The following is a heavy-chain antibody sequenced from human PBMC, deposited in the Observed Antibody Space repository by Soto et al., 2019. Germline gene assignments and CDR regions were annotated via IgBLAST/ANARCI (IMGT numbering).Heavy chain of an antibody. CDR1: GGSISSGGYY. J-gene: IGHJ4*02. D-gene: IGHD1-26*01. Sequence: SETLSLTCTVSGGSISSGGYYWSWIRHHPGKGLEWIGYIFYSGSTFYSPSLKSRVTISVDTARNQFSLNLRSVTAADTAVYYCARGGAMGVDYWGQGTLVTVSS. CDR3: ARGGAMGVDY. CDR2: IFYSGST. V-gene: IGHV4-31*03.